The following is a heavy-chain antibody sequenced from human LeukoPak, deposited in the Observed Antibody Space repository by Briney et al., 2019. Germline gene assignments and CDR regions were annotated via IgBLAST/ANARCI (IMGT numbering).Heavy chain of an antibody. CDR2: INPNSGGT. CDR3: ARRHFGSGTYVDY. Sequence: ASVKVSCKASGYTFTGYYMHWVRQAPGQGLEWMGWINPNSGGTNYAQQFQGRVTMTTDTSMTTAYMELRRLRSDDTAVYYCARRHFGSGTYVDYWGQGTLVTVSS. D-gene: IGHD3-10*01. J-gene: IGHJ4*02. CDR1: GYTFTGYY. V-gene: IGHV1-2*02.